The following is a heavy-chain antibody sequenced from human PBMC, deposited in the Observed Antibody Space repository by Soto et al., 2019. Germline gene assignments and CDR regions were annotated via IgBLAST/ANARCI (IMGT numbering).Heavy chain of an antibody. D-gene: IGHD3-22*01. J-gene: IGHJ4*02. V-gene: IGHV3-21*01. Sequence: PGGSLRLSCAASGFTFSTYTMNWVRQAPGKGLEWVSFISGSSSYIYYADKVKGRFTISRDDAKKSLYLQMNSLRAEDTAVYYCARADSSGYYPGFLDYWGQGTQVTVSS. CDR2: ISGSSSYI. CDR3: ARADSSGYYPGFLDY. CDR1: GFTFSTYT.